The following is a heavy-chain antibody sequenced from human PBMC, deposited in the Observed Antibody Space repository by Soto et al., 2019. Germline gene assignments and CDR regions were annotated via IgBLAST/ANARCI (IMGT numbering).Heavy chain of an antibody. J-gene: IGHJ6*02. D-gene: IGHD3-3*01. Sequence: GGSLRLSCAASGFTFSSYAMSWVRQAPGKGLEWVSVISGGSTYYADSVKGRFTISRDNSKNTLYLQMNSLRAEDTAVYYCAKDRPDYDFWSGYLSPFVYYYGMDVWGQGTTVTVSS. CDR3: AKDRPDYDFWSGYLSPFVYYYGMDV. V-gene: IGHV3-23*01. CDR2: ISGGST. CDR1: GFTFSSYA.